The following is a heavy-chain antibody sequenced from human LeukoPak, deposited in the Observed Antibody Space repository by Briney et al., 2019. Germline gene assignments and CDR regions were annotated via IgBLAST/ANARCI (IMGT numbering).Heavy chain of an antibody. Sequence: ASVKDSCKASGYTFTSYYMHWVRQAPGQGLEWMGIINPSGGSTSYAQKFQGRVTMTRDTSTSTVYMELSSLRSEDTAVYYCARDDTMVRGVNDAFDIWGQGTMVTVSS. CDR1: GYTFTSYY. J-gene: IGHJ3*02. CDR3: ARDDTMVRGVNDAFDI. V-gene: IGHV1-46*01. CDR2: INPSGGST. D-gene: IGHD3-10*01.